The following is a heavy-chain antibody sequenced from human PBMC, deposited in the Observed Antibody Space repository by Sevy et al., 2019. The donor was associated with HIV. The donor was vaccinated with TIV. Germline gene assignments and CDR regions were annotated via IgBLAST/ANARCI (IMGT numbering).Heavy chain of an antibody. CDR1: GFTFTDYS. V-gene: IGHV3-21*06. Sequence: GGSLRLSCAASGFTFTDYSMTWVRQAPGKGLEWVSSISSSGNYIYYADSVKGRFSISRDNAKNSLFLQMNSLRAEDTAVYYCARSWELLEFFDFWGQGTTVTVSS. CDR3: ARSWELLEFFDF. J-gene: IGHJ6*02. CDR2: ISSSGNYI. D-gene: IGHD1-26*01.